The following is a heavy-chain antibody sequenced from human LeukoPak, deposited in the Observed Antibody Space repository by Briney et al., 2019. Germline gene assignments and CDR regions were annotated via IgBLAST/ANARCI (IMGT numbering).Heavy chain of an antibody. CDR3: ARGAYGSGSYYNYYGMDV. D-gene: IGHD3-10*01. Sequence: PGESLQISCKGSGYSFGNRWIGWVRPMPGKGLEWMGIIYPDDSDTIYSPSFEGQVTISADKSISTAYLQWSSLKASDTAMYYCARGAYGSGSYYNYYGMDVWGQGTTVPVSS. CDR1: GYSFGNRW. V-gene: IGHV5-51*01. J-gene: IGHJ6*02. CDR2: IYPDDSDT.